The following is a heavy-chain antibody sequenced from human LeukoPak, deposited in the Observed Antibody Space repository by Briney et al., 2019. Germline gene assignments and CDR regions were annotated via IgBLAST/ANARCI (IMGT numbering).Heavy chain of an antibody. J-gene: IGHJ4*02. CDR2: IIPIFGTA. Sequence: ASVKVSCKASGGTFSSYAISWVRQAPGQGLEWMGGIIPIFGTANYAQKFQGRVTITADESTSTAYMELSSLRSEDTAVYYCARENYDYVWGSSARPEYYFDYWGQGTMVTVSS. CDR3: ARENYDYVWGSSARPEYYFDY. CDR1: GGTFSSYA. V-gene: IGHV1-69*01. D-gene: IGHD3-16*01.